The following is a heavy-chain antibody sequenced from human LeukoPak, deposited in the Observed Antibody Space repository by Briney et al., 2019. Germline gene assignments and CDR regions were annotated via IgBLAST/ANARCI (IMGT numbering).Heavy chain of an antibody. CDR2: ISAYNGNT. J-gene: IGHJ4*02. CDR3: ARANYDSSGYPYYFDY. V-gene: IGHV1-18*01. CDR1: GYTFTSYG. Sequence: ASVKVSCKASGYTFTSYGISWVRQATGQGLEWMGWISAYNGNTNYAQKLQGGVTMTTDTSTSTAYMELRSLRSDDTAVYYCARANYDSSGYPYYFDYWGQGTLVTVSS. D-gene: IGHD3-22*01.